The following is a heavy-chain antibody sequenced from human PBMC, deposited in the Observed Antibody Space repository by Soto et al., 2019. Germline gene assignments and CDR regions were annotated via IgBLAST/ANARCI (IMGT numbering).Heavy chain of an antibody. J-gene: IGHJ4*02. Sequence: QVQLVQSGAEVKKPGASVKVSCKASGYTFTSYGISWVRQAPGQGLEWMGWISAYNGNTNYAQKLQGRVTMTTGTSTSTAYMELRSLRSGDTAVYFWARDAQGVFLHYWGQGTLVTVSS. D-gene: IGHD3-16*01. CDR1: GYTFTSYG. V-gene: IGHV1-18*01. CDR2: ISAYNGNT. CDR3: ARDAQGVFLHY.